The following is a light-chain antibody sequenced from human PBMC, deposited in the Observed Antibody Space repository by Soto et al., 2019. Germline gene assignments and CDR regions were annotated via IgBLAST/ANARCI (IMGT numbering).Light chain of an antibody. J-gene: IGKJ5*01. CDR3: QQRADWPIT. V-gene: IGKV3D-11*01. CDR2: DTS. CDR1: QGIGDT. Sequence: EVVMRQSPATLSVSPGEGATLSCRASQGIGDTLAWYQHKPGQTPRLLIYDTSTRATGIPARFSGSGSGTDFTLTISSLEPDDFAVYYCQQRADWPITFGQGTRLEIK.